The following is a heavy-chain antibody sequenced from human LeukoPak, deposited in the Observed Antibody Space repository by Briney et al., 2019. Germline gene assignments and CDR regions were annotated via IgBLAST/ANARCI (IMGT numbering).Heavy chain of an antibody. CDR1: GYTFTGYY. CDR2: INPNSGGT. D-gene: IGHD2-2*02. V-gene: IGHV1-2*02. J-gene: IGHJ4*02. Sequence: ASVKVSCKASGYTFTGYYMHWVRQAPGQGLEWMGWINPNSGGTNYAQKFQGRVTMTRDTSISTAYMELSRLRSDDTAVYYCARQYCSSTSRHNYFDYWGQGTLVTVSS. CDR3: ARQYCSSTSRHNYFDY.